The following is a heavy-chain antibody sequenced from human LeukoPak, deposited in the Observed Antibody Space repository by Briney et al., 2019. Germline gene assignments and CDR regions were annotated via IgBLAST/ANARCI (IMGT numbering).Heavy chain of an antibody. CDR2: IHDSGGST. Sequence: GGSLRLSCAASGFTFSRYAMSWVRQAPGKGLEWVSAIHDSGGSTYYADSVKGRFTISRDNSKSTLYLQMNSLRAEDTAVYYCAKDFSYCGGDCYPDVFDIWGQGTLVTVSS. V-gene: IGHV3-23*01. D-gene: IGHD2-21*01. CDR3: AKDFSYCGGDCYPDVFDI. CDR1: GFTFSRYA. J-gene: IGHJ3*02.